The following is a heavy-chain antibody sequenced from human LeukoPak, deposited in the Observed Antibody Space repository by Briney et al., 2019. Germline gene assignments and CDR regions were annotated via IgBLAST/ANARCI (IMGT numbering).Heavy chain of an antibody. CDR2: INHSGST. Sequence: SETLSLTCAVYGGSFSGYYWSWIRQPPGKGLEWIGEINHSGSTNYNPSLKSRVTISVDTSKNQFSLKLSSVTAADMAVYYCARVTGYRIEDYFDYWGQGTLVTVSS. CDR1: GGSFSGYY. D-gene: IGHD6-13*01. V-gene: IGHV4-34*01. J-gene: IGHJ4*02. CDR3: ARVTGYRIEDYFDY.